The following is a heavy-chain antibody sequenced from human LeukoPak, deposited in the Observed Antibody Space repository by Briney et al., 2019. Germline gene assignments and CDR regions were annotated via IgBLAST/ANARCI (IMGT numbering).Heavy chain of an antibody. D-gene: IGHD5-12*01. CDR1: GFTFSNSW. Sequence: GGSLRLSCEASGFTFSNSWMHWVRQTPEKGLVWVSRMYGDMIDISYADSVKGRFTISRDNAKNTLYLQMNSLRGEDTAVYYCARDLGLRGSSWGQGTLVTVSS. CDR3: ARDLGLRGSS. J-gene: IGHJ4*02. CDR2: MYGDMIDI. V-gene: IGHV3-74*01.